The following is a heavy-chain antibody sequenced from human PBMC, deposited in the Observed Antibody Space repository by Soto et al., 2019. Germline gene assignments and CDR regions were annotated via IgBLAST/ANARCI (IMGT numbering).Heavy chain of an antibody. CDR1: GYPFIKYG. V-gene: IGHV1-18*04. J-gene: IGHJ5*02. CDR2: IKADSGYT. CDR3: ATSYDTGFDP. Sequence: QLQLVQSAAEVKKPGASVRVSCKAYGYPFIKYGISWIRQAPEQGLEWMGWIKADSGYTNYAQKFQGSVTMTADTSSDTAFMELMSLRLDDTAVYFCATSYDTGFDPWGQGTLVSVSS. D-gene: IGHD3-9*01.